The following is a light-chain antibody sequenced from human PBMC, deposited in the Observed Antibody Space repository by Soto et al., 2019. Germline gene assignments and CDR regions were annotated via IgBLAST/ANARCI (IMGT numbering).Light chain of an antibody. J-gene: IGKJ1*01. CDR1: QDIRID. V-gene: IGKV1-17*01. Sequence: DIQMTQSPSSLSASVGDRVTITCRASQDIRIDLGWFQQKPGKAPKRLIYAASSLQSGAPSRFSGSGSGTEFTLTISSLQPEDFATYYCLQHNNYPPTFGQGTKVEI. CDR3: LQHNNYPPT. CDR2: AAS.